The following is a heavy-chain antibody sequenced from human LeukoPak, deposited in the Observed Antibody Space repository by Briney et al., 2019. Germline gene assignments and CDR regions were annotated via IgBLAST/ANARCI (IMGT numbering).Heavy chain of an antibody. Sequence: PSETLSLTCTVSGGSISSDTYYWGWIRQPPGKGLEYIGSLYYSGTTCYNPSLKSRVTISINTSKNQFSLNLSSVTAADTAVYYCARRGNWGSWYYFDYWGQGTLVTVSS. D-gene: IGHD7-27*01. CDR3: ARRGNWGSWYYFDY. CDR1: GGSISSDTYY. V-gene: IGHV4-39*01. CDR2: LYYSGTT. J-gene: IGHJ4*02.